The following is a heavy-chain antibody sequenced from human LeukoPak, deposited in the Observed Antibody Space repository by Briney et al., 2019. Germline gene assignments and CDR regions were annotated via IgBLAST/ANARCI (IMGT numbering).Heavy chain of an antibody. CDR3: ARGEIAAAFDY. J-gene: IGHJ4*02. Sequence: PSEALSLTCTVSGGSISSGGYYWRWIRQHPGKGLEWIGYIYYSGSTYYNPSLKSRVTISVDTSKNQFSLKVSPATDADPAVYYCARGEIAAAFDYWGQGTLVTVSS. CDR2: IYYSGST. V-gene: IGHV4-31*03. CDR1: GGSISSGGYY. D-gene: IGHD6-13*01.